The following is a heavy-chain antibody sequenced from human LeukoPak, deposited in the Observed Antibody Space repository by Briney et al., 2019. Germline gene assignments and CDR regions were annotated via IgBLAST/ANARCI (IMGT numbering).Heavy chain of an antibody. J-gene: IGHJ4*02. D-gene: IGHD3-22*01. Sequence: PSETLSLTCSVPGGSISGYYWDWIRQPPGKELEWIGYIHSSGGTHYSPSLESRVTLSVDTSKNQFSLQLTSVTAADTAVYYCARHHRSGSGGTYFDYWGQGTLVTVSS. V-gene: IGHV4-4*09. CDR3: ARHHRSGSGGTYFDY. CDR2: IHSSGGT. CDR1: GGSISGYY.